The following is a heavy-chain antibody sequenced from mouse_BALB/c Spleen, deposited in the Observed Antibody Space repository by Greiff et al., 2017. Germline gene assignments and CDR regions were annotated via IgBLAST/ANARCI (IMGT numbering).Heavy chain of an antibody. CDR1: GFSLTSYG. D-gene: IGHD1-1*01. V-gene: IGHV2-2*02. CDR3: ARNYYGSSYGGFAY. Sequence: VKLMESGPGLVQPSQSLSITCTVSGFSLTSYGVHWVRQSPGKGLEWLGVIWSGGSTDYNAAFISRLSISKDNSKSQVFFKMNSLQANDTAIYYCARNYYGSSYGGFAYWGQGTLVTVSA. J-gene: IGHJ3*01. CDR2: IWSGGST.